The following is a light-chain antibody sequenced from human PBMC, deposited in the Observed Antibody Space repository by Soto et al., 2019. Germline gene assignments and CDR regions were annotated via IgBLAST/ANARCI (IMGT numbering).Light chain of an antibody. Sequence: VLTQSPGTLSLSPEERATLSCRASQSVNNNYLAWYQQKPGQSPRLLIYGASIRATAIPDRFSGSGSGTDFTLTISRLEPEDSAVYYCQQHSRSITFGGGTKVEIK. CDR2: GAS. CDR1: QSVNNNY. V-gene: IGKV3-20*01. J-gene: IGKJ4*01. CDR3: QQHSRSIT.